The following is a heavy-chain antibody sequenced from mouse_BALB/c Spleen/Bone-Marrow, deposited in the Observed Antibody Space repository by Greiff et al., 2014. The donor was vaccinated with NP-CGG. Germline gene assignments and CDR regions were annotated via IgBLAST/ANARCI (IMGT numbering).Heavy chain of an antibody. J-gene: IGHJ4*01. CDR3: ARGDYRYGDFAMDY. CDR1: GYALSSNW. Sequence: VQLQQSGAELVRPVSPVKISCKASGYALSSNWMNWVKQRPGQGLEWIGQIYPGDGDTNYNGKFQGKATLTADKSSSTAYMQLSSLTSEDSAVYFCARGDYRYGDFAMDYWGQGTSVTVSS. V-gene: IGHV1-80*01. CDR2: IYPGDGDT. D-gene: IGHD2-12*01.